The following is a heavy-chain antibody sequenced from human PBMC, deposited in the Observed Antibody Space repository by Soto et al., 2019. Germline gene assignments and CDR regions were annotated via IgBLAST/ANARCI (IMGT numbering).Heavy chain of an antibody. Sequence: QVLLQESGPGLVKPSQTLSLTCTVSGGSISSGGYYWSWIRQHPGKGLEWIGYIYYSGSTYYNPSLKSRVTISVDTSKNQFSLKLSSVTAADTAVYYCARAYTRGDYGVVWFDPWGQGTLVTVSS. CDR3: ARAYTRGDYGVVWFDP. V-gene: IGHV4-31*03. D-gene: IGHD4-17*01. CDR1: GGSISSGGYY. J-gene: IGHJ5*02. CDR2: IYYSGST.